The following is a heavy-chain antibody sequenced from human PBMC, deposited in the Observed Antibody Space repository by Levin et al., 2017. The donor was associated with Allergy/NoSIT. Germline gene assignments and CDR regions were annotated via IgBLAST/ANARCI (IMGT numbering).Heavy chain of an antibody. D-gene: IGHD2-2*01. V-gene: IGHV3-74*01. J-gene: IGHJ5*02. CDR2: INSDGSNT. CDR3: ARGGCSSTSWLDN. Sequence: GASVKVSCAASGFTFSNYWMHWVRQAPGKGLVWASHINSDGSNTNYADSVKGRFTISRDNAKNTLYLQMNSLRDEDTAVYYCARGGCSSTSWLDNWGQGTLVTVSP. CDR1: GFTFSNYW.